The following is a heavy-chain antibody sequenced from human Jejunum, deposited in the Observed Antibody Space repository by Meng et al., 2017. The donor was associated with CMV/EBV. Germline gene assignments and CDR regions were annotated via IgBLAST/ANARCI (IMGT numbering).Heavy chain of an antibody. CDR1: GFPFPNYE. D-gene: IGHD2-21*02. V-gene: IGHV3-48*03. Sequence: SGFPFPNYEMNWVRHAPGRGLEWVSYISSSSAAIYYAHSVKGRFTIFRNNAENSLYLQMNSLRPEDTATYYCARMVTDFHDAFDIWGQGTLVTVSS. CDR2: ISSSSAAI. CDR3: ARMVTDFHDAFDI. J-gene: IGHJ3*02.